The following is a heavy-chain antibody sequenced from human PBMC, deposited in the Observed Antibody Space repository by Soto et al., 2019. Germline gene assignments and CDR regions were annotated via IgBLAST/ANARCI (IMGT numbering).Heavy chain of an antibody. V-gene: IGHV1-3*05. CDR2: INAGNGNT. D-gene: IGHD2-21*01. Sequence: QVQVVQSGAEEKKPGASVKVSCKASGYTFTSYAMHWVRQAPGQRLEWMGWINAGNGNTKHSQKFQGRVTITRDPSASTAYMELSSLRPEDTAVYYCARGGEPIDYWGQGTLVTVSS. J-gene: IGHJ4*02. CDR3: ARGGEPIDY. CDR1: GYTFTSYA.